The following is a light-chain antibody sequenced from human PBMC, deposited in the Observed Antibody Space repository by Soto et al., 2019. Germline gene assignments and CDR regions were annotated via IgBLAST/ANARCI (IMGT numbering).Light chain of an antibody. CDR3: QHYGDSSWT. CDR1: QSVSSTL. Sequence: EFVLTQSPGTLSLSPGERATLSCRASQSVSSTLLTWYQQKPGQAPRLLIYGVSSRATGIPDRFSGSGSGTDFTLTISRLEPEDFAVYFCQHYGDSSWTFGQGTKVDIK. J-gene: IGKJ1*01. V-gene: IGKV3-20*01. CDR2: GVS.